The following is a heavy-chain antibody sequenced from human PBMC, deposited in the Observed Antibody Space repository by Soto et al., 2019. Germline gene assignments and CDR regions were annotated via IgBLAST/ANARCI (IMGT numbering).Heavy chain of an antibody. CDR3: AKDSTVSGVRQGLDF. V-gene: IGHV3-33*06. Sequence: QVQLVESGGGVVQPGRSLRLSCAASGFSFSDYVMHWVRQAPGKGLEWVAVMWYHGRDLFYTDSVKGRFTISRDNSKNSLYLQMNSLRAEDTALYYCAKDSTVSGVRQGLDFWGRGTLVTVSS. D-gene: IGHD6-19*01. CDR1: GFSFSDYV. J-gene: IGHJ4*02. CDR2: MWYHGRDL.